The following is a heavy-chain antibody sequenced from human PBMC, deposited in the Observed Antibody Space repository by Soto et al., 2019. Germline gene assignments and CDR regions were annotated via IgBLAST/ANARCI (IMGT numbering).Heavy chain of an antibody. Sequence: SETLSLTCAISGDSVSSNSAAWNWIRQSPSRGLEWLGRTYYRSKWYNDYAVSVKSRITINPDTSKNQFSLQLNSVTPEDTAVYYCAREGAGNGAHYYYGMDVWGQGTTVTVSS. CDR3: AREGAGNGAHYYYGMDV. J-gene: IGHJ6*02. CDR1: GDSVSSNSAA. V-gene: IGHV6-1*01. CDR2: TYYRSKWYN. D-gene: IGHD6-19*01.